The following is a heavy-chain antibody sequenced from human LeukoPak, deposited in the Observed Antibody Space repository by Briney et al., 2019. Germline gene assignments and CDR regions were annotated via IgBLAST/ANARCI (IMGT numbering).Heavy chain of an antibody. J-gene: IGHJ4*02. CDR3: ARLSSGIYSDY. Sequence: GESLKISCKGSGYSFTSYWTSWVRQMPGKGREGMGRIDPSDPYTNYSPSFQGHVTISADKSISTAYLQWSSLKASDTAMYYCARLSSGIYSDYWGQGTLVTVSS. CDR2: IDPSDPYT. V-gene: IGHV5-10-1*01. D-gene: IGHD1-26*01. CDR1: GYSFTSYW.